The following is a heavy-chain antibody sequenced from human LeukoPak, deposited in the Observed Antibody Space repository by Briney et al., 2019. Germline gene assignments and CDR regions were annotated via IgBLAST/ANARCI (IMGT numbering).Heavy chain of an antibody. CDR1: GFTFSSYS. V-gene: IGHV3-21*01. D-gene: IGHD3-3*01. J-gene: IGHJ3*01. Sequence: GGSLRLSCAASGFTFSSYSMNWVRQAPGKGLEWVSSISSSSSYIYCADSVKGRFTISRDNAKNSLYLQMNSLRAEDTAVYYCARTNHDFWSGYMPHPPLPWGQGTMVTVSS. CDR2: ISSSSSYI. CDR3: ARTNHDFWSGYMPHPPLP.